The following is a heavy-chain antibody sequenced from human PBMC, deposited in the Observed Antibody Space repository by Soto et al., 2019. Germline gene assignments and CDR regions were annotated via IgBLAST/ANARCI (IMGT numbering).Heavy chain of an antibody. D-gene: IGHD3-22*01. V-gene: IGHV1-3*01. CDR2: INAGSDHT. CDR1: GYTLTSFS. Sequence: QVQLVQSGAEVKMPGASVKVSCKASGYTLTSFSMHWVRQAPGQRLEWMGWINAGSDHTRYSQKFQGRVTITRDTSASTAYMELSSLTSEDTAVYYCARGYYNDLGVYWGQGSLVTVSS. CDR3: ARGYYNDLGVY. J-gene: IGHJ4*02.